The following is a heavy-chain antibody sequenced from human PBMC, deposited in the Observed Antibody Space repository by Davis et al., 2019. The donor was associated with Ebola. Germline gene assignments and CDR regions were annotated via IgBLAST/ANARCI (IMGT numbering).Heavy chain of an antibody. CDR3: ARERGLGYCSSTSCQYYFDY. J-gene: IGHJ4*02. CDR2: ISAYNGNT. Sequence: ASVKVSCKASGYTFTSYGISWVRQAPGQGLEWMGWISAYNGNTNYAQKLQGRVTMTPETSTSTAYMELRSLRSDDTAVYYCARERGLGYCSSTSCQYYFDYWGQGTLVTVSS. V-gene: IGHV1-18*01. D-gene: IGHD2-2*01. CDR1: GYTFTSYG.